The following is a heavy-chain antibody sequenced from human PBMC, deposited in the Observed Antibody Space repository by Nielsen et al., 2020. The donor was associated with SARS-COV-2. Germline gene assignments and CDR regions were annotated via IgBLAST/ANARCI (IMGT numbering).Heavy chain of an antibody. CDR2: IKQDGSEK. J-gene: IGHJ6*02. Sequence: GESLKISCAASGFTFSSYGMHWVRQAPGKGLEWVANIKQDGSEKYYVDSVKGRFTISRDNSKNTLYLQMNSLRAEDTAVYYCARDLGYYDSSGDNYYYYGMDVWGQGTTVTVSS. D-gene: IGHD3-22*01. CDR3: ARDLGYYDSSGDNYYYYGMDV. V-gene: IGHV3-7*01. CDR1: GFTFSSYG.